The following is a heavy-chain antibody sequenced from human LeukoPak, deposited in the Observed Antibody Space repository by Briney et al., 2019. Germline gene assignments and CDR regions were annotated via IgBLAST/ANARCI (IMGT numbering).Heavy chain of an antibody. CDR2: IYTSGST. J-gene: IGHJ6*03. CDR3: ARDWSYSGSYRLSYFYYMDV. Sequence: SETLSLTCTVSGGSISSYYWSWIRQPPGKGLEWIGYIYTSGSTNYNPSLKSRVTMSVDTSKNQFSLKLSSVTAADTAVYYCARDWSYSGSYRLSYFYYMDVWGKGTTVTVSS. V-gene: IGHV4-4*09. D-gene: IGHD1-26*01. CDR1: GGSISSYY.